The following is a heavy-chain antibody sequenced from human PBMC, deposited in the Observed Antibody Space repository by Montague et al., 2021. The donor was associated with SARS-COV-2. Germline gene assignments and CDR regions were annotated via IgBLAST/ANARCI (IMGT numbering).Heavy chain of an antibody. J-gene: IGHJ5*02. V-gene: IGHV4-59*11. CDR1: GGSIGSHY. D-gene: IGHD6-25*01. CDR3: ARGSGSASATWFDP. CDR2: IYYTGIT. Sequence: SETLSLTCTVSGGSIGSHYWSWIRLPPGKGLEWVGHIYYTGITXXXSSXXXRVTISVDTSKNQLSLKLGSVTAADTAVYYCARGSGSASATWFDPWGQGTLVTVSS.